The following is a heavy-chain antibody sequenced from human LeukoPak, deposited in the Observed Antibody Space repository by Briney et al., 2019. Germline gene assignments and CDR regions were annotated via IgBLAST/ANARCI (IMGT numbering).Heavy chain of an antibody. Sequence: GASVRVSCKASGFTFASSAVQWVRQARGQRLEWIGWIVVGSGNTNYAQKFQERVTITRDMSTSTAYMELSSLRSEDTALYYCATEKHHDFWSGSYYFYMDVWGKGTTVTVSS. J-gene: IGHJ6*03. D-gene: IGHD3-3*01. CDR1: GFTFASSA. V-gene: IGHV1-58*01. CDR2: IVVGSGNT. CDR3: ATEKHHDFWSGSYYFYMDV.